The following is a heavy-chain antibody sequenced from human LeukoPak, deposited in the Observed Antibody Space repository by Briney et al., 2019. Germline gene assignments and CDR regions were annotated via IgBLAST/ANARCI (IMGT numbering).Heavy chain of an antibody. CDR3: ARDYYATGAFDI. CDR1: GFTFRGYS. CDR2: ISSSSSNI. V-gene: IGHV3-48*04. Sequence: PGGSLRLSCAASGFTFRGYSMNWVRQGPGKGLEWISYISSSSSNIYYADSVKGRFTISRDNAKNSLYLQMNSLRAEDTAVYYCARDYYATGAFDIWGQGTMVTVSS. D-gene: IGHD3-10*01. J-gene: IGHJ3*02.